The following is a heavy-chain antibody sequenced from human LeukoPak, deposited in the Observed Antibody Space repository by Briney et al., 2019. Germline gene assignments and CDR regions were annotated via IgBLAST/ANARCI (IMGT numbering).Heavy chain of an antibody. Sequence: GGSLRLSCAASGFTVSSNYMSWVRQAPGKGLEWVSVIYSGGTTYYADSVKGRFTISRDSSKNTPYLQMNSLRAEDTAVYYCARAYSFGYDSSGYYYAYWGQGTLVTVSS. J-gene: IGHJ4*02. D-gene: IGHD3-22*01. CDR3: ARAYSFGYDSSGYYYAY. CDR2: IYSGGTT. V-gene: IGHV3-53*01. CDR1: GFTVSSNY.